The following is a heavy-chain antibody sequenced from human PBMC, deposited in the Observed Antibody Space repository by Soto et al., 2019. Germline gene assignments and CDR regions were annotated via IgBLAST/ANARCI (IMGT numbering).Heavy chain of an antibody. D-gene: IGHD1-1*01. J-gene: IGHJ6*03. V-gene: IGHV1-2*04. CDR3: ARDSGNWNDVGYYYYYMDV. Sequence: ASVKVSCKASGYTFTGYYMHWVRQAPGQGLEWMGWINPNSGGTNYAQKFQGWVTMTRDTSISTAYMELSRLRSDDTAVYYCARDSGNWNDVGYYYYYMDVWGKGTTVTVSS. CDR1: GYTFTGYY. CDR2: INPNSGGT.